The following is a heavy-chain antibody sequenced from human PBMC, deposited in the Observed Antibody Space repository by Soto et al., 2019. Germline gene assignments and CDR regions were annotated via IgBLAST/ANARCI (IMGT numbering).Heavy chain of an antibody. Sequence: GGSLRLSCAASGFTFSSYSMNWVRQAPGKGLEWVSSISSSSSYIDYADSVKGRLTISRDNAKNSLYLQMNSLRAEDTAVYYCARGKDGYKGFDYWGQGTLVTVSS. CDR3: ARGKDGYKGFDY. D-gene: IGHD5-12*01. CDR2: ISSSSSYI. V-gene: IGHV3-21*01. CDR1: GFTFSSYS. J-gene: IGHJ4*02.